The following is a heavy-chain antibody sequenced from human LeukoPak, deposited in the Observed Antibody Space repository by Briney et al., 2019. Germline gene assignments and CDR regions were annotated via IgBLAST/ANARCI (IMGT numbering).Heavy chain of an antibody. Sequence: GSLRLSCAASGFIVSDNYVSWVRQAPGKGLEWVSTIYTGGSTYYADSVKGRFIISRDNSKNTLYLQMNSLRAEDTAVYYCARIGGDRHPIEYWGQGTLVTVSS. V-gene: IGHV3-66*01. CDR1: GFIVSDNY. CDR2: IYTGGST. CDR3: ARIGGDRHPIEY. D-gene: IGHD2-21*02. J-gene: IGHJ4*02.